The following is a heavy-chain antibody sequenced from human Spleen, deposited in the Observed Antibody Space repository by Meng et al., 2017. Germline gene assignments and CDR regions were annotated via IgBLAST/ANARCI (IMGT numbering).Heavy chain of an antibody. J-gene: IGHJ5*02. CDR2: VYYSGIT. CDR3: ARDLWELRYKAPFDP. V-gene: IGHV4-39*07. CDR1: GGSISSGRYY. D-gene: IGHD3-16*01. Sequence: GSLRLSCAVSGGSISSGRYYWNWIRQAPGKGREWIGSVYYSGITYYNPSLESRVTISVDTSKNQFSLKLSSVTAADTAVYYCARDLWELRYKAPFDPWGQGILVTVSS.